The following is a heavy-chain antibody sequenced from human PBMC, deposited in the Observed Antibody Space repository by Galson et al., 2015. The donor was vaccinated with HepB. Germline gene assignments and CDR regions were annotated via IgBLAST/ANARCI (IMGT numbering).Heavy chain of an antibody. V-gene: IGHV1-69*13. CDR2: IIPIFGTA. J-gene: IGHJ6*03. CDR3: ARGLFLSYYYYYYMDV. CDR1: GGTFSSYA. D-gene: IGHD2/OR15-2a*01. Sequence: SVKVSCKASGGTFSSYAISWVRQAPGQGLEWMGGIIPIFGTANYAQKFQGRVTITADESTSTAYMELSSLRSEDTAVYYCARGLFLSYYYYYYMDVWGKGTTVTVSS.